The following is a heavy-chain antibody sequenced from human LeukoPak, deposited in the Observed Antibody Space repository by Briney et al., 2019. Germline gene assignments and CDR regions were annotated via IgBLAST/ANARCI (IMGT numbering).Heavy chain of an antibody. CDR3: ARGADGSYDFWSGYYKGPFDY. J-gene: IGHJ4*02. CDR2: IYYSGST. Sequence: SETPSLTCTVSGGSISSYYWSWIRQPPGKGLEWIGYIYYSGSTNYNPSLKSRVTISVDTSKNQFSLKLSSVTAADTAVYYCARGADGSYDFWSGYYKGPFDYWGQGTLVTVSS. D-gene: IGHD3-3*01. V-gene: IGHV4-59*01. CDR1: GGSISSYY.